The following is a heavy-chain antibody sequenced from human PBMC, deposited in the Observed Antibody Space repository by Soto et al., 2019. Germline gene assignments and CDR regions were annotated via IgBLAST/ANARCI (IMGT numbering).Heavy chain of an antibody. CDR3: ARGESAASFGNIWVDP. CDR2: IYSNGNT. Sequence: QVQLQESGPGLVKPSQTLSLTCTVSGGSISSGGYYWNWLRQHPGKVLEWLGYIYSNGNTYYNPSLASRVSISHETSKNKFSLRMNSVTAADTAVYYCARGESAASFGNIWVDPWGQGSLVTVSS. D-gene: IGHD3-3*01. CDR1: GGSISSGGYY. V-gene: IGHV4-31*03. J-gene: IGHJ5*02.